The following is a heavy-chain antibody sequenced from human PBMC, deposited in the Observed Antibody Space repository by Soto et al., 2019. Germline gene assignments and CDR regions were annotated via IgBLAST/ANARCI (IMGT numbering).Heavy chain of an antibody. D-gene: IGHD2-8*02. V-gene: IGHV1-3*01. J-gene: IGHJ6*02. Sequence: DSVKVSCKASGYTFTSYAMHWVRQAPGQRHEWMERINAGNSNTKYSQKFQGRVTITRDTSASTAYMELSSLRSEDTAVYYCVTVCGVCRAAHDYYYGMDVWGQGTTVTVSS. CDR2: INAGNSNT. CDR1: GYTFTSYA. CDR3: VTVCGVCRAAHDYYYGMDV.